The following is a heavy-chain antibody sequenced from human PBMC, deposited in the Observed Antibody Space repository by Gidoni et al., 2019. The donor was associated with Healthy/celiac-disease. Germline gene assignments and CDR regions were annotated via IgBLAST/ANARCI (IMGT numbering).Heavy chain of an antibody. D-gene: IGHD3-22*01. CDR2: ISGSGGST. J-gene: IGHJ4*02. CDR3: AKATQGYSSGYSSPGAY. V-gene: IGHV3-23*01. Sequence: EVQLLESGGGLVQPGGSLRLSCAAPGITFSSYAMSWVRQAPGKGLEWVSAISGSGGSTYYADSVKGRFTISRDNSKNTLYLQMNSLRAEDTAVYYCAKATQGYSSGYSSPGAYWGQGTLVTVSS. CDR1: GITFSSYA.